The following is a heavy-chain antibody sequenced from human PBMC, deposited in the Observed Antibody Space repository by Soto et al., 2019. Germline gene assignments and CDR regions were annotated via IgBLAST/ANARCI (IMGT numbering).Heavy chain of an antibody. J-gene: IGHJ6*02. CDR2: ISYDGTNK. CDR3: AKPGYCTGTSCYTWRGVMWHGMDV. CDR1: GFTFSSDG. D-gene: IGHD2-2*02. Sequence: GGSLRLSCAASGFTFSSDGMHWVRQAPGKGLEWVAVISYDGTNKYYADSVKGRFTISRDNSKNTLYLQMNSLRAEDTAVHYCAKPGYCTGTSCYTWRGVMWHGMDVWGQGTTVTVSS. V-gene: IGHV3-30*18.